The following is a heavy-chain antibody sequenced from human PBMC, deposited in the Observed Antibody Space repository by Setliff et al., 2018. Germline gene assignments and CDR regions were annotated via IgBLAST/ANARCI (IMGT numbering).Heavy chain of an antibody. V-gene: IGHV4-38-2*02. CDR1: GYSISSGYY. J-gene: IGHJ4*02. CDR2: MYHSGST. CDR3: ARDLNRGSFDF. D-gene: IGHD3-16*01. Sequence: SETLSLTCTVSGYSISSGYYWGWIRQPPGKGLEWIGTMYHSGSTYYNPSLKSRVAISVDTSKNQFSLKLSSVTAADTAVYHCARDLNRGSFDFWGQGTLVTAPQ.